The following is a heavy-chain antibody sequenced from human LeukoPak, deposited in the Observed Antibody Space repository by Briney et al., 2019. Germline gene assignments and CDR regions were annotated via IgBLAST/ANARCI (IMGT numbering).Heavy chain of an antibody. CDR1: GFTFSSYG. V-gene: IGHV3-30*02. J-gene: IGHJ6*04. CDR3: AKDSTRVVVVPAASPPDV. D-gene: IGHD2-2*01. Sequence: GGSLRLSCAASGFTFSSYGMHWVRQAPGKGLEWVAFIRYDGSNKYYADSVKGRFTISRDNSKNTLYLQMNSLRAEDTAVYYCAKDSTRVVVVPAASPPDVWGKGTTVTISS. CDR2: IRYDGSNK.